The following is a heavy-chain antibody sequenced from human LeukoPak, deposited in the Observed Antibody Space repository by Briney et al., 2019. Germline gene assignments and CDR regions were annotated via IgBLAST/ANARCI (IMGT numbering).Heavy chain of an antibody. CDR2: ITGSSDDT. CDR3: ARDLILGSGSCGS. J-gene: IGHJ5*02. V-gene: IGHV3-23*01. D-gene: IGHD3-10*01. CDR1: GFTFNNFV. Sequence: GGSLRLSCAASGFTFNNFVMSWVRQAPGKGLEWVSAITGSSDDTYHADSVKGRFTVSRDNAKNTLYLQMNNLRAEDTAVYYCARDLILGSGSCGSWGQGVLATVSP.